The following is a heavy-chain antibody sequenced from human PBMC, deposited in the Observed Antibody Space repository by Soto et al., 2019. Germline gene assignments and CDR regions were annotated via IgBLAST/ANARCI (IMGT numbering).Heavy chain of an antibody. CDR3: ARDPHLVYSSGWYGGGWLDS. J-gene: IGHJ5*01. CDR2: ISYDGSNK. D-gene: IGHD6-19*01. Sequence: GGSLRLSCAASEFTFSSYAMHWVRQAPGKGLEWVAVISYDGSNKYYADSVKGRFTISRDNSKNTLYLQMNSLRAEDTAVYYCARDPHLVYSSGWYGGGWLDSWGQGTLVTVSS. V-gene: IGHV3-30-3*01. CDR1: EFTFSSYA.